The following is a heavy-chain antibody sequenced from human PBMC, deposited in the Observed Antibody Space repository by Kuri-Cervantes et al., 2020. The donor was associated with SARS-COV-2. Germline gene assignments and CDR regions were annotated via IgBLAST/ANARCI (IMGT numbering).Heavy chain of an antibody. CDR1: GFTFSSYA. J-gene: IGHJ4*02. CDR2: ISYDGSNK. CDR3: ARVSGSYSSPIDY. Sequence: GGSLRLSCAASGFTFSSYAMHWVRQAPGKGLEWVAVISYDGSNKYYADSVKGRFTISRDNSKNTLYLQMNSLRAEDTAVYYCARVSGSYSSPIDYWGQGTLVTVSS. D-gene: IGHD1-26*01. V-gene: IGHV3-30-3*01.